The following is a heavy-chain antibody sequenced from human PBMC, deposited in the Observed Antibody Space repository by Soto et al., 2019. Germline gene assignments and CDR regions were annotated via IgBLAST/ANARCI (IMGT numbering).Heavy chain of an antibody. V-gene: IGHV1-69*06. J-gene: IGHJ4*02. D-gene: IGHD3-22*01. CDR3: ASNTYYYDSSGYYGDY. Sequence: GASVKVSCKASGGTFSSYAISWVRQAPGQGLEWMGGIIPIFGTANYAQKFQGRVTITADKSTSTAYMELSSLRSEDTAVYYCASNTYYYDSSGYYGDYWGQGTLVTVS. CDR2: IIPIFGTA. CDR1: GGTFSSYA.